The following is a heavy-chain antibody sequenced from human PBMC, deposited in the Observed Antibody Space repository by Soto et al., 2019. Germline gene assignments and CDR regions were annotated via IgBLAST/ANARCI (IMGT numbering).Heavy chain of an antibody. Sequence: QVQLVQSGAEVKKPGSSVKVSCKASGGSFSTYAINWVRQAPGQGLEWMGRITPIFGTANYEQKFQGRVTITANESTSTVYMDLSSLRSEDTAVFYCATGDDYGPPGLFDYWGQGTLVTVSS. J-gene: IGHJ4*02. D-gene: IGHD4-17*01. CDR2: ITPIFGTA. V-gene: IGHV1-69*12. CDR1: GGSFSTYA. CDR3: ATGDDYGPPGLFDY.